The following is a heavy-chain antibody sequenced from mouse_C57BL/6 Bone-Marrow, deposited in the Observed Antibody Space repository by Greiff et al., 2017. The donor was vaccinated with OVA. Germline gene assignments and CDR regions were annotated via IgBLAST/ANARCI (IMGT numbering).Heavy chain of an antibody. Sequence: VKLMESGPELVKPGASVKLSCKASGYTFTSYDINWVKQRPGQGLEWIGWIYPRDGSTKYNEKFKGKATLTVDTSSSTAYMELHSLTSEDSAVYFCAINWDLAYWGQGTLVTVSA. CDR2: IYPRDGST. J-gene: IGHJ3*01. CDR3: AINWDLAY. CDR1: GYTFTSYD. V-gene: IGHV1-85*01. D-gene: IGHD4-1*01.